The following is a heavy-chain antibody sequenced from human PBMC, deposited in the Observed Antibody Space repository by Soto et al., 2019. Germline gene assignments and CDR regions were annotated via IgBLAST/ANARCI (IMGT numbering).Heavy chain of an antibody. CDR2: ISSSGRTI. V-gene: IGHV3-11*01. CDR3: ARDLLELRRVYYYYYMDV. D-gene: IGHD1-7*01. Sequence: QVQLVESGGGLVKPGGSLRLSCAASGFTFSDYYMSWIRQAPGKGLEWVSYISSSGRTIYYADSVKGRFTISRDNAKNSLYLQMNSLRAEDTAVYYCARDLLELRRVYYYYYMDVWGKGTTVTVSS. J-gene: IGHJ6*03. CDR1: GFTFSDYY.